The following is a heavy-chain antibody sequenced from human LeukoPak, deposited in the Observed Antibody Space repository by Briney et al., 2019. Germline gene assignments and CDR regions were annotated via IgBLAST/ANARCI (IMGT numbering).Heavy chain of an antibody. V-gene: IGHV4-34*01. J-gene: IGHJ5*02. CDR2: INHSGST. CDR3: AREVGGFGEYGNWFDP. Sequence: SETLSLTCAVYGRSCSGYYWSWIRQPPGKGLEWIGEINHSGSTNYNPSLKSRVTISVDTSKNQFSLKLSSVTAADTAVYYCAREVGGFGEYGNWFDPWGQGTLVTVSS. D-gene: IGHD3-10*01. CDR1: GRSCSGYY.